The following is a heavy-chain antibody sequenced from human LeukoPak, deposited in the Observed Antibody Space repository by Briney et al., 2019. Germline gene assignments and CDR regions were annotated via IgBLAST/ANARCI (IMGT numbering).Heavy chain of an antibody. Sequence: SETLSLTCTVSGGSISSSSYYWGWIRQPPGKGLEWIGSIYYSGSTYYNPSLKSRVTISVDTSKNQFSLKLSSVTAADTAVYYCARHQVGLRFLEWLLSPYNWFDPWGQGTLVTVSS. CDR2: IYYSGST. D-gene: IGHD3-3*01. CDR3: ARHQVGLRFLEWLLSPYNWFDP. CDR1: GGSISSSSYY. V-gene: IGHV4-39*01. J-gene: IGHJ5*02.